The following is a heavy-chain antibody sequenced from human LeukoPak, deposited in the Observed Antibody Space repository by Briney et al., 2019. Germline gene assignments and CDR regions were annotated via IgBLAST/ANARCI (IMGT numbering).Heavy chain of an antibody. CDR3: ARMSSYYYYGMDV. Sequence: SQTLSLTCTVSGGSVSSGSYYWSWIRQPPGKGLEWIGYIYYSGSTNYNPSLKSRVTISVDTSKNQFSLKLSSVTAGDTAVYYCARMSSYYYYGMDVWGQGTTVTVSS. V-gene: IGHV4-61*01. CDR2: IYYSGST. CDR1: GGSVSSGSYY. J-gene: IGHJ6*02.